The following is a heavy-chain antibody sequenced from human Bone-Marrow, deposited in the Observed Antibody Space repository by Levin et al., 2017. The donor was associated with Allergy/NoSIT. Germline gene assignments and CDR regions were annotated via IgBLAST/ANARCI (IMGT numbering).Heavy chain of an antibody. V-gene: IGHV3-9*01. D-gene: IGHD1-26*01. CDR1: GFTLGNHA. CDR3: AKDIRWAGYLTGSYSS. J-gene: IGHJ4*02. CDR2: ISWNSANI. Sequence: QAGGSLRLSCAASGFTLGNHAMHWVRQAPGKGLEWVSGISWNSANIAYTDSVRGRFTISRDNANNSLYLQMNSLRPEDTALYYCAKDIRWAGYLTGSYSSWGQGTLVTVSS.